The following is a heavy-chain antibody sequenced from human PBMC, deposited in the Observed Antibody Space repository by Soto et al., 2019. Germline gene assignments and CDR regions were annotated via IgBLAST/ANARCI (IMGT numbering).Heavy chain of an antibody. Sequence: ASVKVSCKASGYTFTSYAMHWVRQAPGQRLEWMGWINAGNGNTKYSQKFQGRVTITRDTSASTAYMELSSLRSEDTAVYYCARCPVKSYYYDSSGYPTGLDPWGQGTLVTVSS. CDR3: ARCPVKSYYYDSSGYPTGLDP. CDR2: INAGNGNT. CDR1: GYTFTSYA. V-gene: IGHV1-3*01. J-gene: IGHJ5*02. D-gene: IGHD3-22*01.